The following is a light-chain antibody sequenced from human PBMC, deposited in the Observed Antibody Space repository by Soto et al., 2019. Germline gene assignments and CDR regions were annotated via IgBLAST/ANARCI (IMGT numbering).Light chain of an antibody. CDR2: GAS. V-gene: IGKV3-15*01. J-gene: IGKJ1*01. CDR3: QQYNNWPSWT. CDR1: QSVSSN. Sequence: EIVMTQSPATLSVSPGERATRSCRASQSVSSNLAWYQQKPGQAPRLLIYGASTRATGIPARVSGSGSGTEFSLTISSVQSEDFAVYYCQQYNNWPSWTFGQGIKVEIK.